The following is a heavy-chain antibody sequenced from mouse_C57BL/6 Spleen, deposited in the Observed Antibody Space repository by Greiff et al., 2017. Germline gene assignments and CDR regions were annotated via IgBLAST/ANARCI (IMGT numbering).Heavy chain of an antibody. J-gene: IGHJ4*01. D-gene: IGHD1-1*01. CDR1: GYAFTNYL. CDR3: ARVDYGSLMDY. CDR2: INPGSGGT. V-gene: IGHV1-54*01. Sequence: VQLKESGAELVRPGTSVKVSCKASGYAFTNYLIEWVKQRPGQGLEWIGVINPGSGGTNYNEKFKGKATLTADKSSSTAYMQLSSLTSEDSAVYFCARVDYGSLMDYWGQGTSVTVSS.